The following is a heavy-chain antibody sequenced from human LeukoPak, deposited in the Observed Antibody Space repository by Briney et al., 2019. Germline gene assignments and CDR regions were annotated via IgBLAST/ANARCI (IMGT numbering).Heavy chain of an antibody. J-gene: IGHJ4*02. CDR1: GFTFSNYA. D-gene: IGHD6-19*01. CDR2: ISGSGVST. V-gene: IGHV3-23*01. Sequence: GGSLRLSCAASGFTFSNYAMSWVRQAPGKGLEWVSGISGSGVSTYYADSVKGRFTISRDNSKNTLYLQMNNLRAEDTAVYYCAKSRSDIAVAATNYWGQGTLVTVSS. CDR3: AKSRSDIAVAATNY.